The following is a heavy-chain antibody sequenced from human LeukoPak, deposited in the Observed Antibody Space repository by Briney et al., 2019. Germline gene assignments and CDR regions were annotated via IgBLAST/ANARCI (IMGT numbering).Heavy chain of an antibody. CDR2: ISAYNGNT. Sequence: GASVKVSCKASGYTFTSYGISWVRQAPGQELEWMGWISAYNGNTNYAQKLQGRVTMTTDTSTSTAYMELRSLRSDDTAVYYCARLTHYDSSGYPDAFHIWGQGTMVTVSS. CDR1: GYTFTSYG. V-gene: IGHV1-18*01. J-gene: IGHJ3*02. CDR3: ARLTHYDSSGYPDAFHI. D-gene: IGHD3-22*01.